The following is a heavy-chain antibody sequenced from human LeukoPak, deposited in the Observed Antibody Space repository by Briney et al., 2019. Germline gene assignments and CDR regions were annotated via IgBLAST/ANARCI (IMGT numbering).Heavy chain of an antibody. CDR3: ARDGGYDSGVFDF. J-gene: IGHJ4*02. CDR2: SHGSGST. V-gene: IGHV4-4*07. Sequence: PSETLSLTCNVSGVSINIYYWSWLRQTPGKGLEWIGRSHGSGSTNYNPSLKNRVTISIDKSKNHLSLSLRSVTAAHTALYFCARDGGYDSGVFDFWGQGTLVTVSS. D-gene: IGHD3-22*01. CDR1: GVSINIYY.